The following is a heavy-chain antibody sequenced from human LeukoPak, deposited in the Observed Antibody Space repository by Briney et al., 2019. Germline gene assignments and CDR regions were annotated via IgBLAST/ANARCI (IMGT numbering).Heavy chain of an antibody. V-gene: IGHV3-21*06. Sequence: KPGGSLRLSCAASGFSFSTYSMIWVRQAPGKGLEWVSSVSGTSEYIYYADSVRGRFTISRDNAKNTVYLQMNSLRAEDTAVYYCARGPYGRQNWFDPWGQGTLVTVSS. J-gene: IGHJ5*02. CDR2: VSGTSEYI. CDR3: ARGPYGRQNWFDP. D-gene: IGHD4-17*01. CDR1: GFSFSTYS.